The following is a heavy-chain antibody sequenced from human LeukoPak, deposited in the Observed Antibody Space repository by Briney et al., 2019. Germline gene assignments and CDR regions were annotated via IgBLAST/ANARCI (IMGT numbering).Heavy chain of an antibody. CDR2: MYYSGGT. J-gene: IGHJ4*02. CDR3: AREGGPYRPLDY. V-gene: IGHV4-59*01. CDR1: GASISGYY. Sequence: PSETLSLTCRVSGASISGYYWSWIRQPPGKGLEWIGHMYYSGGTTYNPSLKSRVSISLDTSKKHFSLKLSSVTAADTAVYYCAREGGPYRPLDYSGQGTLVTVAS.